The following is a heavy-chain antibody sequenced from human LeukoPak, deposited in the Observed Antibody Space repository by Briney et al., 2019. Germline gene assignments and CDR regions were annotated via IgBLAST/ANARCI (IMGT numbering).Heavy chain of an antibody. CDR2: IYSGGNT. Sequence: GGSLRLSCVASGFTVSSNYMSWVRQGPGKGLEWVSVIYSGGNTYYADSVTGRLTISRDNSKNTLYLQMNSLRAEDTAVYYCAKVWVGESPGHWGQGTLVTVSS. D-gene: IGHD3-10*01. V-gene: IGHV3-53*05. CDR3: AKVWVGESPGH. J-gene: IGHJ4*02. CDR1: GFTVSSNY.